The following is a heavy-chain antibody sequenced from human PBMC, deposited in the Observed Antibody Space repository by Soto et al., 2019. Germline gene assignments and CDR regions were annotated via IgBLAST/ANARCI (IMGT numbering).Heavy chain of an antibody. CDR2: IHYNGNT. V-gene: IGHV4-59*01. CDR1: GDSISSYS. D-gene: IGHD2-2*03. CDR3: AREGNLGRWIQPLDS. J-gene: IGHJ4*02. Sequence: QVQLQVSGPGLVKPSETLSLTCTVSGDSISSYSWSWIRQPPGKGLEWIGNIHYNGNTKYSPSLQSRVTXALDASXXHFSLKLISVTTADTAVYFCAREGNLGRWIQPLDSWGQGTLVTVSS.